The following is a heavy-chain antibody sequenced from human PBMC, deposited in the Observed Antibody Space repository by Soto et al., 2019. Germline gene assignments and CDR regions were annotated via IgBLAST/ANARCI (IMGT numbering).Heavy chain of an antibody. CDR3: ARARRWVLTGYWEFDY. D-gene: IGHD3-9*01. V-gene: IGHV1-18*04. CDR2: INPYNGHT. J-gene: IGHJ4*02. Sequence: QVQLVQSGAEVKKPGASVEVSCKASGYTFSSYGINWVRQAPGQGLEWMGWINPYNGHTNHAQEFQDRVTMTTDTSTTTADMELRGLRSDDTAVYDCARARRWVLTGYWEFDYWGPGTLGTGSS. CDR1: GYTFSSYG.